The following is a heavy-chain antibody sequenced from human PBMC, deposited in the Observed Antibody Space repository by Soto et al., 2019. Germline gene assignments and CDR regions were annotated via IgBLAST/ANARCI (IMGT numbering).Heavy chain of an antibody. CDR3: ARLSGSWQSWFDP. V-gene: IGHV4-30-2*01. J-gene: IGHJ5*02. D-gene: IGHD6-13*01. CDR1: GDTISTGGYT. CDR2: TYHSGNP. Sequence: SETLSLTCDVSGDTISTGGYTWAWIRQPPGKALEWIGHTYHSGNPYYNPSLKSRVIISVDRSKNQFSLKVSSVTAADTAVYYCARLSGSWQSWFDPWGQGALVTVSS.